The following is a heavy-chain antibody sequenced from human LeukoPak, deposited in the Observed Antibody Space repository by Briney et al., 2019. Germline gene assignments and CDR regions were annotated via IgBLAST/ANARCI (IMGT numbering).Heavy chain of an antibody. CDR1: GGSFSGYY. CDR2: IIHSGST. CDR3: ARVRSIVVVPANTRFDY. D-gene: IGHD2-2*01. V-gene: IGHV4-34*12. J-gene: IGHJ4*02. Sequence: PSETLSLTCAVYGGSFSGYYWSWIRQPPGKGLEWIGEIIHSGSTNYNPSLKSRVTISVDTSKNQFSRKLSSVTAADTAVYYCARVRSIVVVPANTRFDYWGQGTLVTVSS.